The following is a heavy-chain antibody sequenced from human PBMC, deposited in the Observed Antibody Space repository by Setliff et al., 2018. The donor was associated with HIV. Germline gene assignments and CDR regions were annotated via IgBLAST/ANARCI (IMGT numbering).Heavy chain of an antibody. D-gene: IGHD3-16*01. CDR2: VNPKSEDA. CDR1: GYTFTRSD. CDR3: ARSGPRDYDYWNNQPRRYFDL. V-gene: IGHV1-8*03. Sequence: ASVKVSCKASGYTFTRSDINWVRQAMGHGLEWMGWVNPKSEDAGHTQKFQDRLTITRNTSTNTVYIELGGLTPEDTAVYFCARSGPRDYDYWNNQPRRYFDLWGRGTPVTVSS. J-gene: IGHJ2*01.